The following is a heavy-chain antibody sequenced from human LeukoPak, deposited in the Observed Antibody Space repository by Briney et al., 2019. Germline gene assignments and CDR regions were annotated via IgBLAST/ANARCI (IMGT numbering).Heavy chain of an antibody. D-gene: IGHD3-16*01. CDR2: ISYDGSNK. CDR1: GFSFSSYG. Sequence: GRSLRLSCAASGFSFSSYGMHWVRQAPGKGLEWVAVISYDGSNKYYADSVKGRFTISRDNSKNTLYLQMNSLRAEDTAVYYCAKDSRWRSLGLPDYWGQGTLVTVSS. V-gene: IGHV3-30*18. J-gene: IGHJ4*02. CDR3: AKDSRWRSLGLPDY.